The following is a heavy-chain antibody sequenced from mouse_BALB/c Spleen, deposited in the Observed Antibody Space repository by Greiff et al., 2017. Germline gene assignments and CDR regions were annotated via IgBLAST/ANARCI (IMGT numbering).Heavy chain of an antibody. Sequence: VQLQQSGPEVVRPGVSVKISCKGSGYTFTDYAMHWVKQSHAKSLEWIGVISTYNGNTNYNQKFKGKATMTVDKSSSTAYMELARLTSEDSAIYYCTRLQFITTAPYAMDYWGQGTSVTVSS. J-gene: IGHJ4*01. D-gene: IGHD1-2*01. CDR2: ISTYNGNT. CDR3: TRLQFITTAPYAMDY. V-gene: IGHV1-67*01. CDR1: GYTFTDYA.